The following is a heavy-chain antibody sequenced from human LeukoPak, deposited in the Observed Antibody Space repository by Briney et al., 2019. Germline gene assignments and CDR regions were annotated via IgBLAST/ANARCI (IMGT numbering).Heavy chain of an antibody. J-gene: IGHJ4*02. CDR1: GFTFSSYA. V-gene: IGHV3-23*01. Sequence: GGSLRLSCAASGFTFSSYAMSWVRQAPGKGLEWVSAISGSGGSTYYADSVKGRFTISRDNSKNTLYLQMNSLRAEDTAVYYCAKDRPQKTPRIAAASYWGQGTLVTVSS. D-gene: IGHD6-13*01. CDR2: ISGSGGST. CDR3: AKDRPQKTPRIAAASY.